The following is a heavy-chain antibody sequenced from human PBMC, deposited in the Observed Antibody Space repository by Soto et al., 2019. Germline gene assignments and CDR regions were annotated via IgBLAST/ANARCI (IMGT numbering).Heavy chain of an antibody. CDR3: ARHSNYYDSSGYYL. Sequence: ASVKVSCKASGYTFTSYGISWVRQAPGQGLEWMGWISAYNGNTNYAQKLQGRVTMTTDTSTSTAYMELRSLRSDDTAVYYCARHSNYYDSSGYYLWGQGTLVTVSS. J-gene: IGHJ5*02. CDR1: GYTFTSYG. CDR2: ISAYNGNT. V-gene: IGHV1-18*01. D-gene: IGHD3-22*01.